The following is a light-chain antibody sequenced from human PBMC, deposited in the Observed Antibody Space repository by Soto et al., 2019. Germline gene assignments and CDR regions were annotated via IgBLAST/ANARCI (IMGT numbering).Light chain of an antibody. CDR2: EDN. CDR1: SGSIASNY. CDR3: QSYDGTGV. V-gene: IGLV6-57*03. Sequence: NFMLTQPHSVSESPGKTVTISCTRSSGSIASNYVQWYQQRPGSAPTTVIYEDNQRPSGVPDRFSGSIDSSSNSASLTISGLKTEDEADYYCQSYDGTGVFGGGTKVTVL. J-gene: IGLJ2*01.